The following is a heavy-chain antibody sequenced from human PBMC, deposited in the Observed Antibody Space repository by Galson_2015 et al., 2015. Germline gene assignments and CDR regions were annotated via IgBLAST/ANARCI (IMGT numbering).Heavy chain of an antibody. CDR2: ISAGNGDT. Sequence: SVKVSCKASGFTFTSYGIHWVRQAPGERLEWMGWISAGNGDTKYSQKFQGRVTIARDTSANTACMELSSLRSEDTAVYYCARDAGLYTSSGGFYNGFDLWGQGTMVTVSS. J-gene: IGHJ3*01. CDR3: ARDAGLYTSSGGFYNGFDL. CDR1: GFTFTSYG. V-gene: IGHV1-3*01. D-gene: IGHD3-10*01.